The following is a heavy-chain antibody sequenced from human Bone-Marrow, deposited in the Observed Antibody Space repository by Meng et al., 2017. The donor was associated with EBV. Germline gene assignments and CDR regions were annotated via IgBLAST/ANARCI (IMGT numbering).Heavy chain of an antibody. Sequence: QRQLQESGPGLVKPSETLSLTCTVAGGSISSSSYYWGWIRQPPGKGLEWIGSIYYSGSTYYNPSLKSRVTISVDTSKNQFSLKLSSVTAADTAVYYCARETGDRDYWGQGTLVTVSS. CDR1: GGSISSSSYY. CDR3: ARETGDRDY. D-gene: IGHD4-17*01. CDR2: IYYSGST. V-gene: IGHV4-39*07. J-gene: IGHJ4*02.